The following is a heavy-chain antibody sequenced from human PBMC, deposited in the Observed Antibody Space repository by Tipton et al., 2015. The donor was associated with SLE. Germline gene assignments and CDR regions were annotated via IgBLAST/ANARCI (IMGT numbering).Heavy chain of an antibody. V-gene: IGHV3-74*01. D-gene: IGHD3-10*01. CDR3: ARERGSAGDY. CDR2: MKSDGSSI. J-gene: IGHJ4*02. Sequence: LSLTCTVSGGSISSADYYWSWIRQHPGKGLVWVSRMKSDGSSISYAESVKGRFTISRDNAKNTLYLQMNNLRAEDTAVYYCARERGSAGDYWGQGTQVTVSS. CDR1: GGSISSADYY.